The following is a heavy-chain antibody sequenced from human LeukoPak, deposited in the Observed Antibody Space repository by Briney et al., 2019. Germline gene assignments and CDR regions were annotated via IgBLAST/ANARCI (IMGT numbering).Heavy chain of an antibody. V-gene: IGHV4-34*01. Sequence: SETLSLTCAVYGGSFSGYYWSRIRQPPGKGLEWIGEINHSGSTYYNPSLKSRVTISVDTSKNQFSLKLSSVTAADTAVYYCASNPIRYFDWLSEGGYFDYWGQGTLVTVSS. CDR1: GGSFSGYY. CDR3: ASNPIRYFDWLSEGGYFDY. J-gene: IGHJ4*02. D-gene: IGHD3-9*01. CDR2: INHSGST.